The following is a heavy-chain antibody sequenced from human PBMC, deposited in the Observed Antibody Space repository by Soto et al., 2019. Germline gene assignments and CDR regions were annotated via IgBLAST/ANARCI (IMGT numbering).Heavy chain of an antibody. CDR3: TTDMYYDFWSGYYSDYYYMDV. CDR2: IKSKTDGGTT. D-gene: IGHD3-3*01. J-gene: IGHJ6*03. CDR1: GFTFSNAW. Sequence: EVQLVESGGGLVKPGGSLRLSCAASGFTFSNAWMSWVRQAPGKGLEWVGRIKSKTDGGTTDYAAPVKGRFTISRDDSKNTLNLQMNSLKTEDTAVYYCTTDMYYDFWSGYYSDYYYMDVWGKGTTVTVSS. V-gene: IGHV3-15*01.